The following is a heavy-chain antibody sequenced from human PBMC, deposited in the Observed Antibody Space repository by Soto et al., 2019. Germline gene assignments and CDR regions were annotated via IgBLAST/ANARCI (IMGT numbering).Heavy chain of an antibody. D-gene: IGHD3-10*01. CDR1: GFTFRNYA. CDR2: ISYDGRNE. Sequence: GGSLRLSCAASGFTFRNYAIHWVRQAPGKGLEWVAVISYDGRNEYYADSVRGRFTISRDNSKNTLYLQMNSLRAEDTAVYYCAKDRSTYYLVPPFDPWGQGTLVTVSS. J-gene: IGHJ5*02. CDR3: AKDRSTYYLVPPFDP. V-gene: IGHV3-30*04.